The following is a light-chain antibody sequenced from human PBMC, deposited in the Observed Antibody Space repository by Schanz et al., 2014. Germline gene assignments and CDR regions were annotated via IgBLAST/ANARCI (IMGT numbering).Light chain of an antibody. CDR1: SSNIGALYD. J-gene: IGLJ2*01. V-gene: IGLV1-40*01. Sequence: QSVLTQPPSVSGTPGQRVTISCTGSSSNIGALYDVHWYRQLPGTAPKLLIYSNNQRPSGVPDRFSGSKSGNTASLTISGLQAEDEADYYCCLYTPMSVIFGGGTKVTVL. CDR2: SNN. CDR3: CLYTPMSVI.